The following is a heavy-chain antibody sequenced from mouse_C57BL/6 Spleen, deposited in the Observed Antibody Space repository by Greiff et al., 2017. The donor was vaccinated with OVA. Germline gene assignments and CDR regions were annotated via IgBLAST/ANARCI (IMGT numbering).Heavy chain of an antibody. CDR3: ARAGDGNFD. V-gene: IGHV1-69*01. J-gene: IGHJ3*01. CDR2: IDPSDSYT. Sequence: QVQLKQPGAELVMPGASVKLSCKASGYTFTSYWMHWVKQRPGQGLEWIGEIDPSDSYTNYNQKFKGKSTLTVDKSSSTAYMQLSSLTSEDSAVYYCARAGDGNFDWGQGTLVTVSA. D-gene: IGHD2-1*01. CDR1: GYTFTSYW.